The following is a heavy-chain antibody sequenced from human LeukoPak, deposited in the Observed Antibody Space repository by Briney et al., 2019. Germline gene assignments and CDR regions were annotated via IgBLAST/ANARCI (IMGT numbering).Heavy chain of an antibody. D-gene: IGHD6-13*01. CDR2: IWYDGSNK. J-gene: IGHJ4*02. CDR3: ATIAAAGSYVFDY. V-gene: IGHV3-30*02. CDR1: GFTFSSYG. Sequence: GGSLRLSCAASGFTFSSYGMHWVRQAPGKGPEWVAVIWYDGSNKYYADSVKGRFTISRDNSKNTLYLQLNSLRAEDTAVYYCATIAAAGSYVFDYWGQGTLVTVSS.